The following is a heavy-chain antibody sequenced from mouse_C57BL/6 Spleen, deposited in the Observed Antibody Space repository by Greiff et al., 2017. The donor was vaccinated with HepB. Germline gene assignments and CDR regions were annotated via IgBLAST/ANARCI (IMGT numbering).Heavy chain of an antibody. CDR2: ISSGGDYI. V-gene: IGHV5-9-1*02. J-gene: IGHJ4*01. D-gene: IGHD1-1*01. Sequence: EVQLVESGEGLVKPGGSLKLSCAASGFTFSSYAMSWVRQTPEKRLEWVAYISSGGDYIYYADTVKGRFTISRDNARNTLYLQMSSLKSEDTAMYYCTRDPHYGSSSYYAMDYWGQGTSVTVSS. CDR1: GFTFSSYA. CDR3: TRDPHYGSSSYYAMDY.